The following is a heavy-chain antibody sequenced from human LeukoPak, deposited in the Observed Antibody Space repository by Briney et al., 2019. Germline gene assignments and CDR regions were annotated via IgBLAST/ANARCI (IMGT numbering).Heavy chain of an antibody. J-gene: IGHJ4*02. V-gene: IGHV3-21*01. D-gene: IGHD5-12*01. CDR3: ARDGYSGYAFDY. CDR2: ISSSSSYI. CDR1: GGTFSSYA. Sequence: ASVKVSCKASGGTFSSYAISWVRQAPGQGLEWVSSISSSSSYIYYADPVKGRFTISGDNAKNSLYLQMNSLRAEDTAVYYCARDGYSGYAFDYWGQGTLVTVSS.